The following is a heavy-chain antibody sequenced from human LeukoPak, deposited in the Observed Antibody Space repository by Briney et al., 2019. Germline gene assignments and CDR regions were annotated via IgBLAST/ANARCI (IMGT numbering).Heavy chain of an antibody. CDR3: ARVYSYYYMDV. J-gene: IGHJ6*03. Sequence: PSETLSLTCAVSGYSISSGYYWGWIRQPPGKGLEWIGSIYHSGSTYYNPSLKSRVTISVDTSKNQFSLKLSSVTAADTAVYYCARVYSYYYMDVWGKGTTVTVSS. CDR1: GYSISSGYY. CDR2: IYHSGST. V-gene: IGHV4-38-2*01.